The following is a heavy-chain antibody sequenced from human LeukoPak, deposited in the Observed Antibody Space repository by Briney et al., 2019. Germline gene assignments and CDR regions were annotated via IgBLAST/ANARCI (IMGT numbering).Heavy chain of an antibody. J-gene: IGHJ5*02. CDR1: GFTFSSYA. V-gene: IGHV3-30*04. CDR2: ISYDGSNK. D-gene: IGHD2-15*01. CDR3: AVVVAATLPNWFDP. Sequence: GGSLRLSCAASGFTFSSYAMHWVRQAPGKGLEWVAVISYDGSNKYYADSVKGRFTVSRDNSKNTLYLQMNSLRAEDTAVYYCAVVVAATLPNWFDPWGQGTLVTVSS.